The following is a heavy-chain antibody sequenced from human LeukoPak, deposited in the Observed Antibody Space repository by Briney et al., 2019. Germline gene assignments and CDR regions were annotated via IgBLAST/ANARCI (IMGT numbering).Heavy chain of an antibody. CDR2: INTNNGNT. V-gene: IGHV1-18*01. J-gene: IGHJ4*02. Sequence: ASVKVFCKASGYTFTSYGISWVRQAPGQGLEWMGWINTNNGNTNYAQKFQGRVTMTTDTSTSTAYMELRSLRSDDTAVYYCARKGCFGDCYLFHYWGQGTLVTVSS. D-gene: IGHD2-21*02. CDR1: GYTFTSYG. CDR3: ARKGCFGDCYLFHY.